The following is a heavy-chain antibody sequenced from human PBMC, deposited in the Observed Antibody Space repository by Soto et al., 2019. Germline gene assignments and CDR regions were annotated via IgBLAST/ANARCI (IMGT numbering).Heavy chain of an antibody. D-gene: IGHD6-13*01. J-gene: IGHJ3*02. V-gene: IGHV5-51*01. Sequence: VESLKISCKGSGYSFADYWISCFLQMPVKGLECMGIISPDDSDIRYSPSFRGQVTISADNSISTAYLQWSSLRASDTAIYYCARQLGQYSSSWYAFDIWGQGTMVTVSS. CDR1: GYSFADYW. CDR3: ARQLGQYSSSWYAFDI. CDR2: ISPDDSDI.